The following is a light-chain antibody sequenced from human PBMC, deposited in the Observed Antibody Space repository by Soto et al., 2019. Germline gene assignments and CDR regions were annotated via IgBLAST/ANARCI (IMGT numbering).Light chain of an antibody. V-gene: IGLV2-14*01. CDR2: DVS. CDR3: SSYTTSPLSYV. Sequence: QSVLTQPASVSGSPGQSITISCTGTSSDIGGYNYVPWYQQHPGKVPKLMIYDVSNRPSGVSNRFSGSKSGNTASLTISGLQAEDEADYYCSSYTTSPLSYVFGTGTKATVL. CDR1: SSDIGGYNY. J-gene: IGLJ1*01.